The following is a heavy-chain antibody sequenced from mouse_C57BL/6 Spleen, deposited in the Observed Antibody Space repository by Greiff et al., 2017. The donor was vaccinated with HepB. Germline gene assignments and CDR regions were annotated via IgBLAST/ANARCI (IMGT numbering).Heavy chain of an antibody. Sequence: VQLQQSGPELVKPGASVKISCKASGYSFTGYYMNWVKQSPEKSLEWIGEINPSTGGTTYNQKFKAKATLTVDKSSSTAYMQLKSLTSEDSAVYYCARQGAYGSSLDYWGQGTTLTVSS. CDR3: ARQGAYGSSLDY. D-gene: IGHD1-1*01. J-gene: IGHJ2*01. V-gene: IGHV1-42*01. CDR2: INPSTGGT. CDR1: GYSFTGYY.